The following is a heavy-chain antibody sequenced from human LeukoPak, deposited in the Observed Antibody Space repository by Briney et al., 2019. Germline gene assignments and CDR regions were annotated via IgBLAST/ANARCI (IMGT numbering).Heavy chain of an antibody. J-gene: IGHJ4*02. V-gene: IGHV4-39*02. Sequence: ASETLSLTCTVSGGSISSNIYYWGWIRQPPGKGLEWLGSIYYSGRTYYNPSLKSRVTISVDTSKNHFSLKLSTVTAADTAVYYCARPDSGKSSLDYGGQGPRVTVSS. CDR2: IYYSGRT. D-gene: IGHD3-10*01. CDR3: ARPDSGKSSLDY. CDR1: GGSISSNIYY.